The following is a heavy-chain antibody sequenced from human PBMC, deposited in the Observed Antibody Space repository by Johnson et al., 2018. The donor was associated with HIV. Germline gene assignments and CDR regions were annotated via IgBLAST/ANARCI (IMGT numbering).Heavy chain of an antibody. CDR1: GFTFSSYW. J-gene: IGHJ3*02. CDR3: ARPRSPALTAFDI. D-gene: IGHD2-2*01. Sequence: VQLVESGGGLVQPGGSLRLSCAASGFTFSSYWMSWVRQAPGNGLEWVANIKQDGSEKYYVDSVKGRLTISRDNAKNSLYLPMNSLRAEDTAVYYCARPRSPALTAFDIWGQGTMVTVSS. CDR2: IKQDGSEK. V-gene: IGHV3-7*03.